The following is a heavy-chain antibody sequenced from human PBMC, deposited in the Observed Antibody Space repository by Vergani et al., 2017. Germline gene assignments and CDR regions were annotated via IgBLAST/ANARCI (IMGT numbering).Heavy chain of an antibody. CDR3: ARGFRSDAYYYYGMDV. J-gene: IGHJ6*02. V-gene: IGHV3-33*01. Sequence: QVQLVESGGGVVQPGRSLRLSCAASGFTFSSYGMHWVRQAPGKGLGWVAVIWYDGSNKYYADSVKGRFTIARDNSKNTLDQQMNSLRADDTAVYYGARGFRSDAYYYYGMDVWGQGTTVTVSS. CDR1: GFTFSSYG. CDR2: IWYDGSNK. D-gene: IGHD6-25*01.